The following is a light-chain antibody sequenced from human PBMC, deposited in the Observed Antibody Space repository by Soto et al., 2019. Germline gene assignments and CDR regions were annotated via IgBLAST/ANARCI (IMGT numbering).Light chain of an antibody. CDR3: SSHTSSRTAV. J-gene: IGLJ2*01. Sequence: QSALTQPASVSGSPGQSITISCTGSCSDVGGYKYVSWYQQHPGKAPKLMIYEVSNRPSGVSNRFSGSKSGNTASLTISGLQAEDEADYYCSSHTSSRTAVFGGGTKLTVL. CDR1: CSDVGGYKY. V-gene: IGLV2-14*01. CDR2: EVS.